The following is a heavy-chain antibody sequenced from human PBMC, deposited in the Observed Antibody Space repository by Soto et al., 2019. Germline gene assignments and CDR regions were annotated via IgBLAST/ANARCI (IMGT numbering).Heavy chain of an antibody. CDR2: ITPIFGTA. D-gene: IGHD3-16*01. V-gene: IGHV1-69*06. J-gene: IGHJ6*02. CDR1: GGTFSSHA. Sequence: QVQLVQSGAEVKKPWSSVKVSCKAYGGTFSSHAISWVRQAPGQGLEWMGGITPIFGTANYAQKFQGRVTITADKFTATAYMELRSLTSEDTAVYYCARGDDFDYYYGVDVWGQGTTVNVSS. CDR3: ARGDDFDYYYGVDV.